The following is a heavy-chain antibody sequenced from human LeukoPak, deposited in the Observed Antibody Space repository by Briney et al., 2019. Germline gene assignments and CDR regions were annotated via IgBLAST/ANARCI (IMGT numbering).Heavy chain of an antibody. J-gene: IGHJ6*03. V-gene: IGHV4-59*01. D-gene: IGHD4-17*01. CDR2: IYYSGST. Sequence: PSETLSLTCTVPGGSISSYYWSWIRQPPGKGLEWIGYIYYSGSTNYNPSLKSRVTISVDTSKNQFSLKLSSVTAADTAVYYCARVGGERRYYYYYMDVWGKGTTVTISS. CDR3: ARVGGERRYYYYYMDV. CDR1: GGSISSYY.